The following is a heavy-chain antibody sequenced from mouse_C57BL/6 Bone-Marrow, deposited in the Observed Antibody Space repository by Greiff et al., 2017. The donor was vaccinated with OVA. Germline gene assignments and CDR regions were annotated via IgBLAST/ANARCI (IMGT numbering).Heavy chain of an antibody. CDR3: ARRIFFYFDY. V-gene: IGHV1-50*01. CDR1: GYTFTSYW. J-gene: IGHJ2*01. CDR2: IDPSDSYT. Sequence: QVQLQQPGAELVKPGASVKLSCKASGYTFTSYWMQWVKQRPGQGLEWIGEIDPSDSYTNYNQKFKGKATLTVDTSSSTAYMQLSSLTSEDSAVYYCARRIFFYFDYWGQGTTLTVSS.